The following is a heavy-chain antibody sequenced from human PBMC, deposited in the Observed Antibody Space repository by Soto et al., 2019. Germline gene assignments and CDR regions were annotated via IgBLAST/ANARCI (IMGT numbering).Heavy chain of an antibody. CDR2: IYPGDSDT. V-gene: IGHV5-51*01. CDR3: ARLPTYSSSWTELDY. J-gene: IGHJ4*02. Sequence: GGSLKLSCKGSGYSFTSYWIGWVRQMPGKGLEWMGIIYPGDSDTRYSPSFQGQVTISADKSISTAYLQWSSLKASDTAMYYCARLPTYSSSWTELDYWGQGTLVTVYS. CDR1: GYSFTSYW. D-gene: IGHD6-13*01.